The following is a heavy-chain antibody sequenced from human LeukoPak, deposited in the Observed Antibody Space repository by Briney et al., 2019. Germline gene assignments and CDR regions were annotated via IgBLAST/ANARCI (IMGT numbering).Heavy chain of an antibody. Sequence: GGSLRLSCAASGFTFSRYWMSWVRQAPGKGLEWVANIKQDGSEKYYVDSVKGRFTISRDNAKNSLYLQMNGLRAEDTAVYYCARVSYGDYVSWFDPWGQGTLVTVSS. CDR2: IKQDGSEK. D-gene: IGHD4-17*01. J-gene: IGHJ5*02. CDR1: GFTFSRYW. V-gene: IGHV3-7*01. CDR3: ARVSYGDYVSWFDP.